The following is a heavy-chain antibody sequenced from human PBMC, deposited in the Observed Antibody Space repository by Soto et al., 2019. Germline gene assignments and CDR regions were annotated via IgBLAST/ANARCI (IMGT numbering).Heavy chain of an antibody. CDR2: INDRGSI. CDR1: GGSFSGYY. J-gene: IGHJ2*01. CDR3: ARESHDILTGPPWVWYFDL. Sequence: QVQLQQWGAGPLRPLETLSLTCGVSGGSFSGYYRAWIRQSSGKGLEWIGEINDRGSINYNPSLKGRVSISVDTSKNHYSLNLRSVTAADTAVYYCARESHDILTGPPWVWYFDLWGRGTLVTVSS. V-gene: IGHV4-34*01. D-gene: IGHD3-9*01.